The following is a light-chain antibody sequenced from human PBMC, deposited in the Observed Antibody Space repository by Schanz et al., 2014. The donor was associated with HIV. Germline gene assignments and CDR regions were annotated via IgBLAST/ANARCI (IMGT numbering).Light chain of an antibody. J-gene: IGKJ4*01. CDR1: QSVSSS. V-gene: IGKV3-11*01. CDR3: QQYKSPPLT. Sequence: EIVLTQSPATLSLSPGERATLSCRASQSVSSSLAWYQQKPGQAPRLLIYEASNRATGIPARFSGSGSGTDFTLTISSLEPEDFAVYYCQQYKSPPLTFGGGTKVEIK. CDR2: EAS.